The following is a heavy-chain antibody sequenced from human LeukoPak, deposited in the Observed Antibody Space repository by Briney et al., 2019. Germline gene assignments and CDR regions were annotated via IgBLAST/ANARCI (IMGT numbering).Heavy chain of an antibody. J-gene: IGHJ4*02. D-gene: IGHD2-2*01. Sequence: SETLSLTCSVSGGSISSYYWSWIRQPPGKGLEYIGYIYYSGSTNYNPSLKSRVTISVDTSKDQFSLNLTSVTAADTAVYYCARLKCTSTTCPSRYVMDVWGQGTLVTVSS. V-gene: IGHV4-59*01. CDR1: GGSISSYY. CDR3: ARLKCTSTTCPSRYVMDV. CDR2: IYYSGST.